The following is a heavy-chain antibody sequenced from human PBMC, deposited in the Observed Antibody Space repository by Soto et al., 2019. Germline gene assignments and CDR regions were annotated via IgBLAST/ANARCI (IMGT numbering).Heavy chain of an antibody. Sequence: GGSLRLSCAASGFTFSSYAMSWVRQAPGKGLEWVSAISGSGGSTYYADSVKGRFTISRDNSKNTLYLQMNSLRAEDTAVYYCAKVIVVVPQDYYYMDVWGKGTTVTVSS. V-gene: IGHV3-23*01. J-gene: IGHJ6*03. CDR1: GFTFSSYA. CDR3: AKVIVVVPQDYYYMDV. CDR2: ISGSGGST. D-gene: IGHD2-2*01.